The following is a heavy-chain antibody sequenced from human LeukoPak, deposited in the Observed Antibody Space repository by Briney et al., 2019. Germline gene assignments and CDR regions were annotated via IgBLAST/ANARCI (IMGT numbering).Heavy chain of an antibody. J-gene: IGHJ6*04. D-gene: IGHD2-2*01. CDR3: ARADCSSTSCYLNPPYYYYGMDV. CDR2: IIPIFGTA. Sequence: ASVKVSCKASGGTFNSYAISWVRQAPGQGLEWMGGIIPIFGTANYAQKFQGRVTITADESTSTAYMELSSLRPEDTAVYYCARADCSSTSCYLNPPYYYYGMDVWGKGTTVTVSS. V-gene: IGHV1-69*01. CDR1: GGTFNSYA.